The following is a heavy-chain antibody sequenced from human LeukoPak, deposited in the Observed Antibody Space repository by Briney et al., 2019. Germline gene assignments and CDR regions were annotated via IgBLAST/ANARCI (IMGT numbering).Heavy chain of an antibody. D-gene: IGHD1-26*01. V-gene: IGHV1-69*13. CDR2: IIPIFGTA. CDR1: GYTFTSYG. J-gene: IGHJ4*02. Sequence: SVKVSCKASGYTFTSYGISWVRQAPGQGLEWMGGIIPIFGTANYAQKFQGRVTITADESTSTAYMELSSLRSEDTAVYYCATWETQPFGSYWSSWGQGTLVTVSS. CDR3: ATWETQPFGSYWSS.